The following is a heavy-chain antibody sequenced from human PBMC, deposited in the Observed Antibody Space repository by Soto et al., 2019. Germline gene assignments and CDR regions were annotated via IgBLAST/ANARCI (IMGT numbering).Heavy chain of an antibody. CDR2: ILPILGIP. CDR1: GGTFGSYT. CDR3: ASLHGYGDYALSVYFYY. V-gene: IGHV1-69*02. J-gene: IGHJ4*02. Sequence: QVQLVQSGAEVKKPGSSVKVSCKASGGTFGSYTISWVRQAPGQGLEWMGRILPILGIPHYAQKFQGTVTITGYKSPSTAYMELSSLRSEDTAVYYCASLHGYGDYALSVYFYYWGQRTLVTVSS. D-gene: IGHD4-17*01.